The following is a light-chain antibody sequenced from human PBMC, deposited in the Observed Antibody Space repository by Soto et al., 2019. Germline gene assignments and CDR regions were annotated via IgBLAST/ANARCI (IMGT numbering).Light chain of an antibody. CDR1: SSDVGGYNY. V-gene: IGLV2-14*03. CDR2: DVS. J-gene: IGLJ1*01. Sequence: QSAPTQPASVSGSPGQSITISCTGTSSDVGGYNYVSWYQQHPGEAPKLMIYDVSDRPSGVSNRFSASKSGNTASLTISGLQPEDEADYFCCSYTSSSTPWVFGTGTKVTVL. CDR3: CSYTSSSTPWV.